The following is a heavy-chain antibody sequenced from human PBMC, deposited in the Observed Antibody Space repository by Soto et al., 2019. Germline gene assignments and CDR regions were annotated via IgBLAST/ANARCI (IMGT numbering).Heavy chain of an antibody. CDR2: VYNSGST. J-gene: IGHJ3*02. Sequence: SETLSLTCTVSGGSISSNYWTWIRQPPGKGLEWIGYVYNSGSTNYNPSLKSRVTISEDTSKSQFSLKVNSMTAADTAVYYCARLYCSASSCYSVGAFDIRGQGTMVTVSS. CDR1: GGSISSNY. CDR3: ARLYCSASSCYSVGAFDI. D-gene: IGHD2-15*01. V-gene: IGHV4-59*01.